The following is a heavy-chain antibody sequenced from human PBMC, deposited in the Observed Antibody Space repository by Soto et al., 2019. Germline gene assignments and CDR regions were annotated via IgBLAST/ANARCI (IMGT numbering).Heavy chain of an antibody. J-gene: IGHJ4*02. CDR1: GGTFSSYA. V-gene: IGHV1-69*01. CDR3: ERASHRSRYDYMDFDY. Sequence: QVQLVQSGAEVKKPASSVKVSCKASGGTFSSYAISWVRQATGQGLEWMGGIIHIFGTANYAQKFQGRVTITEDESTSTAYMELSRLRSEDTAVYYGERASHRSRYDYMDFDYWGQGTLVTVSS. D-gene: IGHD5-12*01. CDR2: IIHIFGTA.